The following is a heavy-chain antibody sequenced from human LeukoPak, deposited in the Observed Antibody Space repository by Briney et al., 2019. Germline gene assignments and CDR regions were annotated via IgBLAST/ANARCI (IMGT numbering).Heavy chain of an antibody. V-gene: IGHV3-48*03. CDR2: ISSSGSTI. CDR1: GFTFSSYE. CDR3: AKDHSSGWPYCFPY. Sequence: GGSLRLSCAASGFTFSSYEMNWVRQAPGKGLEWVSYISSSGSTIYYADSVKGRFTISRDNSKNTLFLQMNSLRAEDTAVYYCAKDHSSGWPYCFPYWGQGTLVTVSS. D-gene: IGHD6-19*01. J-gene: IGHJ4*02.